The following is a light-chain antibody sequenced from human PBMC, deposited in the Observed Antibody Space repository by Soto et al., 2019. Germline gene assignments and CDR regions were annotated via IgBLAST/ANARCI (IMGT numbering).Light chain of an antibody. V-gene: IGLV1-47*02. CDR3: AAWDVSLRDVV. J-gene: IGLJ2*01. CDR2: SSN. Sequence: QAVLTQPPSASGTPGQRVTISCSGSSSNIGTNFVDWYQQLPGTAPKLLIYSSNQRPSGVPDRFSGSRSGTSASLAISGPRSEDEADFYCAAWDVSLRDVVFGGGTKVTVL. CDR1: SSNIGTNF.